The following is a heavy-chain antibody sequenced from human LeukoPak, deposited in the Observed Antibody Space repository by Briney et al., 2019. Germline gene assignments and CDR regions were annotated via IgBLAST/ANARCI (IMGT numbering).Heavy chain of an antibody. CDR1: GGTFSSYA. J-gene: IGHJ5*01. D-gene: IGHD3-10*01. Sequence: ASVKVSCKASGGTFSSYAISWVRQAPGQGLEWMGWIDPNSGCTDYEQRFLGRVTMTRDTSISTAYMELSGLTSDDTAVYYCARGINWFDSWGQGTLVTVSS. CDR2: IDPNSGCT. CDR3: ARGINWFDS. V-gene: IGHV1-2*02.